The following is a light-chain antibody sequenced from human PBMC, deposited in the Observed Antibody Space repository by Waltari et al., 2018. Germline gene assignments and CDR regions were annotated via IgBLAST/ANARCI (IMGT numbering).Light chain of an antibody. V-gene: IGLV2-14*03. Sequence: QSALTQPASVSGSPGQSITISCIGTSRDVGGYNCVPGYQQHPAKAPNPMIYDVTNRPSGVFNRFSGSKSGNTASLTISGLQAEDEADYYCGSYTTSSTLNVLFGGGTKLTVL. CDR3: GSYTTSSTLNVL. CDR1: SRDVGGYNC. J-gene: IGLJ2*01. CDR2: DVT.